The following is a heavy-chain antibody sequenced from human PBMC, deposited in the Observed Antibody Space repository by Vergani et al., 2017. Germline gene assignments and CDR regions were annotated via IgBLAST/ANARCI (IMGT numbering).Heavy chain of an antibody. V-gene: IGHV3-21*01. J-gene: IGHJ4*02. Sequence: EVQLVESGGGLVKPGGSLRLSCAASRFTFSSYSMNWVRQAPGKGLEWVSSIRSLSSYIYYADSVKGRFTISRDNAKNSLYLQMNSLRAEDTAVYYCARDGYSGYDFPFDYWGQGTLVTVSS. CDR1: RFTFSSYS. CDR2: IRSLSSYI. CDR3: ARDGYSGYDFPFDY. D-gene: IGHD5-12*01.